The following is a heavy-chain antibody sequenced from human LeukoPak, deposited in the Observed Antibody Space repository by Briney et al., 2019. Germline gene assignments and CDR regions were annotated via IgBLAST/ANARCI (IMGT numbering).Heavy chain of an antibody. CDR3: ARAYSSGWYYFDY. V-gene: IGHV3-66*01. J-gene: IGHJ4*02. CDR1: GFTVSSNY. Sequence: GGSLRLSCAASGFTVSSNYMSWVRQASGKGLEWVSVIYSGGSTYYADSVKGRFTISRDNSKNTLYLQMNSLRAEDTAVYYCARAYSSGWYYFDYWGQGALVTVSS. D-gene: IGHD6-19*01. CDR2: IYSGGST.